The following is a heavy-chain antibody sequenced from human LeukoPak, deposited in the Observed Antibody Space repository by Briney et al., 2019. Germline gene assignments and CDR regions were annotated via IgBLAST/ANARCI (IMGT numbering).Heavy chain of an antibody. Sequence: SETLSLTCTVSGGSISSYYWSWIRQPPGKGLEWIGYIYYSGSTNYNPSLKSRVTISIDKSRNQFSLKVTSVTAADTAVYYCARDNGYSYGGTYYQNMDVWGQGTTVSVSS. CDR3: ARDNGYSYGGTYYQNMDV. D-gene: IGHD5-12*01. J-gene: IGHJ6*02. CDR1: GGSISSYY. CDR2: IYYSGST. V-gene: IGHV4-59*12.